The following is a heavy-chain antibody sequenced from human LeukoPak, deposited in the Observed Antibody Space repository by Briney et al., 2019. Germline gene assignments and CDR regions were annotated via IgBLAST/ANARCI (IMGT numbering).Heavy chain of an antibody. Sequence: SQTLSLTCTVSGCSISSGGYYWSWIRQHPGKGLEWIGYIYYSGSTYYNPSLKSRVTISVDTSKNQFSLKLSSVTAADTAVYYCARASGGYSSLVDYWGQGTLVTVSS. J-gene: IGHJ4*02. D-gene: IGHD6-13*01. V-gene: IGHV4-31*03. CDR1: GCSISSGGYY. CDR2: IYYSGST. CDR3: ARASGGYSSLVDY.